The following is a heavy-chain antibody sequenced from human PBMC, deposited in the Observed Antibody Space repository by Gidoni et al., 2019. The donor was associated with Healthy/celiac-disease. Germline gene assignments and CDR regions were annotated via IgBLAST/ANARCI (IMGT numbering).Heavy chain of an antibody. CDR3: AKDRGYDSSGYFYYYYMDV. J-gene: IGHJ6*03. CDR1: GFTFSSYG. CDR2: ISYDGSNK. D-gene: IGHD3-22*01. V-gene: IGHV3-30*18. Sequence: QVQLVESGGGVVQPGRSLRLSCAASGFTFSSYGMRWVRQAPGKGLEWVAVISYDGSNKYYADSVKGRFTISRDNSKNTLYLQMNSLRAEDTAVYYCAKDRGYDSSGYFYYYYMDVWGKGTTVTVSS.